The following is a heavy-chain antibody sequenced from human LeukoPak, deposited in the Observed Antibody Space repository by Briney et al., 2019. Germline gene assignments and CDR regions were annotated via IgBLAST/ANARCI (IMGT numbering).Heavy chain of an antibody. CDR3: AKDDLSGVVFNSFDP. CDR1: GFTFSSYS. CDR2: ISGNGGST. V-gene: IGHV3-23*01. Sequence: GESLRLSCAASGFTFSSYSMSWVRQAPGKGLEWVSAISGNGGSTYYADSVKGRFTISRDNSKNTLYLQMNSLRAEDTAVYYCAKDDLSGVVFNSFDPWGQGNLVTVSS. J-gene: IGHJ5*02. D-gene: IGHD3-3*01.